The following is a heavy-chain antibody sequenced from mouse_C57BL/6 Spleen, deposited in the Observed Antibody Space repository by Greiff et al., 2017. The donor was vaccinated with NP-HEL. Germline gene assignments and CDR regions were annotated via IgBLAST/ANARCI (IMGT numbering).Heavy chain of an antibody. CDR1: GYTFTDYY. J-gene: IGHJ4*01. CDR2: INPNNGGT. D-gene: IGHD1-1*01. Sequence: VQLQQSGPELVKPGASVKISCKASGYTFTDYYMNWVKQSPGKSLEWIGDINPNNGGTSYNQKFKGKATLTVDKSSSTAYMELRSLTSEDSAVYDCARHGSSYYYAMDYWGQGTSVTVSS. CDR3: ARHGSSYYYAMDY. V-gene: IGHV1-26*01.